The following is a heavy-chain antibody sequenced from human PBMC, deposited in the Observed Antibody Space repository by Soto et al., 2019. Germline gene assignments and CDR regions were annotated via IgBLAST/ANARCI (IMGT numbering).Heavy chain of an antibody. V-gene: IGHV1-2*04. CDR3: AAGTPPSGRYYGMDV. Sequence: ASVKVSCKASGYTFTGYYMHWVRQAPGQGLEWMGWINPNSGGTNYAQKFQGWVTMTRDTSINTAYMELSRLRSDDTAVYYCAAGTPPSGRYYGMDVWGQGTTVTVSS. CDR1: GYTFTGYY. CDR2: INPNSGGT. D-gene: IGHD6-13*01. J-gene: IGHJ6*02.